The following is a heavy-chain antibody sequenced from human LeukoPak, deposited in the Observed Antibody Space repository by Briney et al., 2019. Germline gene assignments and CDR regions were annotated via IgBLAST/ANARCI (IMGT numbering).Heavy chain of an antibody. CDR1: GGSISSSSYY. Sequence: SETLSLTCTVSGGSISSSSYYWGWIRQPPGKGLEWIGSIYYSGSTYYNPSLKSRVTISVDTSKNQFSLKLSSVTAADTAVYYCAKDRGSGWDPYYFDYWGQGILVTVSS. CDR2: IYYSGST. CDR3: AKDRGSGWDPYYFDY. V-gene: IGHV4-39*02. J-gene: IGHJ4*02. D-gene: IGHD6-19*01.